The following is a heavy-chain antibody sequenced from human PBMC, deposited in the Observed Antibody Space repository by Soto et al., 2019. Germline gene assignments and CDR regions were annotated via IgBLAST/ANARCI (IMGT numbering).Heavy chain of an antibody. J-gene: IGHJ6*02. Sequence: GGSLRLSCAASGFTFSSYGMHWVRQAPGKGLEWVAVIWYDGSNKYYADSVKGRFTISRDNSKNTLYLQMNSLRAEDTAVYYCARGRSSTSCYSAAYYDILTGYYCPHYYYGMDVWGQGTTVTVSS. V-gene: IGHV3-33*01. CDR2: IWYDGSNK. CDR3: ARGRSSTSCYSAAYYDILTGYYCPHYYYGMDV. CDR1: GFTFSSYG. D-gene: IGHD3-9*01.